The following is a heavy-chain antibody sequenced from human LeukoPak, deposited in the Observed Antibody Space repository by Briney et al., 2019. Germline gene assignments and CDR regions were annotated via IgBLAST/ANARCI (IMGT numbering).Heavy chain of an antibody. V-gene: IGHV3-20*04. Sequence: GGSLRLSCSASGFAFDEHGMSWLRQVPGKGLEWVSGINWSGGSTGYADPLRGRFTISRDNAKNSLYLQMDSLRAEDTALYYCARAPITSPFYFDYWGQGTLVTVSS. D-gene: IGHD2-2*01. J-gene: IGHJ4*02. CDR1: GFAFDEHG. CDR3: ARAPITSPFYFDY. CDR2: INWSGGST.